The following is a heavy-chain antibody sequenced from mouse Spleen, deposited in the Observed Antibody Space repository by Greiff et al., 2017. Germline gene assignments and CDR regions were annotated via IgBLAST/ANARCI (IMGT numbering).Heavy chain of an antibody. D-gene: IGHD2-1*01. CDR3: ARKKGGNYGYAMDY. Sequence: VQLQQSGPGLVQPSQSLSITCTVSGFSLTSYGVHWVRQSPGKGLEWLGVIWSGGSTDYNAAFISRLSISKDNSKSQVFFKMNSLQADDTATYYCARKKGGNYGYAMDYWGQGTSVTVSS. V-gene: IGHV2-2*01. CDR2: IWSGGST. CDR1: GFSLTSYG. J-gene: IGHJ4*01.